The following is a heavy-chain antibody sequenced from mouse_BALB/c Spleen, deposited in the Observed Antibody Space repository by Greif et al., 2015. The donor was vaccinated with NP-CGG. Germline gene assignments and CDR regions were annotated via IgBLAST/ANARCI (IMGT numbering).Heavy chain of an antibody. CDR3: TRWASIYYYGLDY. D-gene: IGHD1-1*01. Sequence: QVQLQQSGAELVRPGASVKLSCKASGYTFTSYWINWVKQRPGQGLEWIGNIYPSDSYTNYNQKFKDKATLTVDKSSSTAYMQLSSPTSEDSAVYYCTRWASIYYYGLDYWGQGTTLTVSS. V-gene: IGHV1-69*02. CDR1: GYTFTSYW. CDR2: IYPSDSYT. J-gene: IGHJ2*01.